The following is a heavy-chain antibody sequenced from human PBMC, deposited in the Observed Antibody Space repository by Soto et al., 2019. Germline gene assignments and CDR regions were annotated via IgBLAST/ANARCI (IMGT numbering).Heavy chain of an antibody. V-gene: IGHV3-23*01. J-gene: IGHJ3*02. Sequence: GGSLRLSCAASGFTFRSYAMSWVRQAPGKGLEWVSAISGRGGRKYSEDSVKGRFNISRDNANNTLNRQMSSLRAEDAGEYYLEKDRIEVADDAFDIWGQGTMVTVSS. D-gene: IGHD6-19*01. CDR2: ISGRGGRK. CDR1: GFTFRSYA. CDR3: EKDRIEVADDAFDI.